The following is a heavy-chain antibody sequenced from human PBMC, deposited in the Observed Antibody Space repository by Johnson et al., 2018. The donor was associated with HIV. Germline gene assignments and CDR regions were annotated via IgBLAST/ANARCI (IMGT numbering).Heavy chain of an antibody. CDR1: GFTFSSYA. Sequence: QVQLVESGGGVVQPGRSLRLSCAASGFTFSSYAMHWVRQAPGKGLEWVAVISYDGSNKYYADSVKGRFTISRDNSKNTLYLQVNSLRAEDMTVYYCVREVSNWNYVVQKHDAAFYIWGQGTMVTVSS. D-gene: IGHD1-7*01. CDR2: ISYDGSNK. V-gene: IGHV3-30*04. CDR3: VREVSNWNYVVQKHDAAFYI. J-gene: IGHJ3*02.